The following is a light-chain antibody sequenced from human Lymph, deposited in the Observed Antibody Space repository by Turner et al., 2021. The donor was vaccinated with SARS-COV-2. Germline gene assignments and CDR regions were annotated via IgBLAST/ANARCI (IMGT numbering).Light chain of an antibody. CDR2: RTS. CDR1: SSISSND. Sequence: TQSPTPMATSPGEKITITCSASSSISSNDLHWYQQKPGFSPKLLSYRTSNLASGVPGRFSGSGSGTSYSLTIGTMEVEDVATYYCQQGNSNPLTFGAGTKLE. CDR3: QQGNSNPLT. J-gene: IGKJ4*01. V-gene: IGKV1-27*01.